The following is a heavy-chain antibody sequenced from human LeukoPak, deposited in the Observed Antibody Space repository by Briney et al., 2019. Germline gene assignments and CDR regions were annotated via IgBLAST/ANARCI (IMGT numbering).Heavy chain of an antibody. CDR2: IIPIFGTA. D-gene: IGHD2-2*01. J-gene: IGHJ6*03. CDR1: GYTFTSYG. CDR3: ARAVVPAATYYMDV. V-gene: IGHV1-69*13. Sequence: ASVKVSCKASGYTFTSYGISWVRQAPGQGLEWMGGIIPIFGTANYAQKFQGRVTITADESTSTAYMELSSLRSEDTAVYYCARAVVPAATYYMDVWGKGTTVTVSS.